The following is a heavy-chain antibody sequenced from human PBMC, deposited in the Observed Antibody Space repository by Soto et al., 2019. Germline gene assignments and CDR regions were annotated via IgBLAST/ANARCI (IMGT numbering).Heavy chain of an antibody. CDR1: GGSISSGGYS. D-gene: IGHD4-4*01. CDR2: IYHSGST. Sequence: QLRLQESGSGLVKPSQTLSLTCAVSGGSISSGGYSCSWIRQPPGKGLEWIGYIYHSGSTYYNPSLKSRVTISVDRSKNQFSLKLSSVTAADTAVYYCARGMTTVTTLDYWGQGTLVTVSS. V-gene: IGHV4-30-2*01. CDR3: ARGMTTVTTLDY. J-gene: IGHJ4*02.